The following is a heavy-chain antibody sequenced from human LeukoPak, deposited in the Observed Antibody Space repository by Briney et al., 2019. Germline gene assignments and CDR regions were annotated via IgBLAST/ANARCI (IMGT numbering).Heavy chain of an antibody. J-gene: IGHJ3*02. D-gene: IGHD6-19*01. Sequence: SETLSLTCTVSGGSISSYYWGWIRQPPGKGLEWIGYIYYSGSTNYNPSLKSRVTISVDTSKNQFSLKLSSVTAADTAVYYCARVPHSHYSSGWYGRGAFDIWGQGTMVTLSS. CDR1: GGSISSYY. CDR2: IYYSGST. V-gene: IGHV4-59*01. CDR3: ARVPHSHYSSGWYGRGAFDI.